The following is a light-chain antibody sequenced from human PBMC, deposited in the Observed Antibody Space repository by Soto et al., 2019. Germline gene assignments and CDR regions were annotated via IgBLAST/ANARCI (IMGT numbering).Light chain of an antibody. V-gene: IGLV2-14*01. CDR1: SSDVGGYNH. CDR2: EVR. CDR3: CSYAGRSTWDVV. J-gene: IGLJ2*01. Sequence: QSALTQPASVSGSPGQSITISCTGTSSDVGGYNHVSWYQQHPGKAPKLIIYEVRNRPSGVSNRLSGSKSGNTASLTISGLQADDEADYYCCSYAGRSTWDVVFGGGTKVTVL.